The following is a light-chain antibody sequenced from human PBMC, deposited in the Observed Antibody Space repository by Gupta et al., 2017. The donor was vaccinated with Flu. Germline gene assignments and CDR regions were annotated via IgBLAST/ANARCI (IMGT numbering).Light chain of an antibody. CDR1: QSVSSSY. J-gene: IGKJ3*01. Sequence: LSLSPRERATLSCRASQSVSSSYLAWYQQKPGQAPRLLIYGASSRATGIPDRFSGSGSGTDFTLTISRLEPEDFAVYYCQQYGSSPLTFGPGTKVDIK. CDR3: QQYGSSPLT. V-gene: IGKV3-20*01. CDR2: GAS.